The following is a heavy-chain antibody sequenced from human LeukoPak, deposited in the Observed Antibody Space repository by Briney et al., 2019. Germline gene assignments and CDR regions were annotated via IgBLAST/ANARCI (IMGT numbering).Heavy chain of an antibody. CDR1: GGSFSGYY. CDR2: INHSGST. D-gene: IGHD3-16*01. J-gene: IGHJ6*02. CDR3: ARDHQSTLGGYGMDV. Sequence: KTSETLSLTCAVYGGSFSGYYWSWIRQPPGKGLEWIGEINHSGSTYYNPSLKSRVTISVDTSKNQFSLKLSSVTAADTAVYYCARDHQSTLGGYGMDVWGQGTTVTVSS. V-gene: IGHV4-34*01.